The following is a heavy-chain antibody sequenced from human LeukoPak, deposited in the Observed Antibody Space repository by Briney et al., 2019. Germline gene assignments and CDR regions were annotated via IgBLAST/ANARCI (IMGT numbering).Heavy chain of an antibody. CDR2: ISGSGGST. V-gene: IGHV3-23*01. CDR3: AKCSGAAGFYYYYGMDV. CDR1: GFTFSSYA. J-gene: IGHJ6*02. Sequence: PGGSLRLSCAASGFTFSSYAMSWVRQAPGKGLEWVSAISGSGGSTYYADSVKGRFTISRDNSKNTLYLQMSSLRAEDTAVYYCAKCSGAAGFYYYYGMDVWGQGTTVTVSS. D-gene: IGHD6-13*01.